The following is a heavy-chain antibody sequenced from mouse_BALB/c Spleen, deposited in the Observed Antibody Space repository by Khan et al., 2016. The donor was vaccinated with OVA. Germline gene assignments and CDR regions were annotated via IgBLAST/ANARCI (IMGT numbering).Heavy chain of an antibody. CDR1: GYTFSNYW. V-gene: IGHV1-7*01. J-gene: IGHJ2*01. CDR3: ARDRIDY. Sequence: QVQLKQSGAELAKPGASVKMSCKASGYTFSNYWIHWVKQRPGQGLEWIGYINPSSGHTYYNQTFNDKATLTTDKSSSTAYMQLSSLTSDDSAVYYCARDRIDYWGQGTTLTVSS. CDR2: INPSSGHT.